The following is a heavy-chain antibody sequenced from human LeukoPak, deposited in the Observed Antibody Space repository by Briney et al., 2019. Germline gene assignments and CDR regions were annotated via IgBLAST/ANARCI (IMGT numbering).Heavy chain of an antibody. J-gene: IGHJ4*02. D-gene: IGHD7-27*01. CDR3: ARDGDTTRKVDY. CDR2: ITRSGA. V-gene: IGHV3-11*01. Sequence: GGSLRLSCAASGFTFSHHYMSCIRQAPGKGLEGISYITRSGAFYADSVKGRFTISRDNAKNSLYLQMNSLRVEDTAVYYCARDGDTTRKVDYLGQGTLVTVSS. CDR1: GFTFSHHY.